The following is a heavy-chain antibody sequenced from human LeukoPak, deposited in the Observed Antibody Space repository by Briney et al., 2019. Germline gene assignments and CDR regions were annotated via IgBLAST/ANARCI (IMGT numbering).Heavy chain of an antibody. CDR3: VKDFGRVRGTPDS. CDR2: ISGSGNGGSI. D-gene: IGHD2/OR15-2a*01. Sequence: PVGSLRLSCSASGFVFSIYTMYWVRQAPGKGPEYVSTISGSGNGGSIYYADSVKGRFTISRDDSKSIVYLQMNGLRSEDTAVYYCVKDFGRVRGTPDSWGQGTLVTVSS. J-gene: IGHJ4*02. CDR1: GFVFSIYT. V-gene: IGHV3-64D*06.